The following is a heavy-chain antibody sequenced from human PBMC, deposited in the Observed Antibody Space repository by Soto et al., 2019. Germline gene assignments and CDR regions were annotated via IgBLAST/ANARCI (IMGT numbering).Heavy chain of an antibody. CDR1: GGSFSGYY. D-gene: IGHD5-18*01. CDR3: ARDGVGDSYGYLYYYYMDV. V-gene: IGHV4-34*01. J-gene: IGHJ6*03. CDR2: INHSGST. Sequence: QVQLQQWGAGLLKPSETLSLTCAVYGGSFSGYYWSWIRQPPGKGLEWIGEINHSGSTNYNPSLKSSVTISVDTSKNQFSLKLSSVTAADTAVYYCARDGVGDSYGYLYYYYMDVWGKGTTVTVSS.